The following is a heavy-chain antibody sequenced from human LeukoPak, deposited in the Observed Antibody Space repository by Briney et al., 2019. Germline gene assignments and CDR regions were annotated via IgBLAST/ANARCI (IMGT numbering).Heavy chain of an antibody. Sequence: ASVKVSCKASRYTFTAYYMHWVRQAPGQGLEWMGQINPNTGVTNYAQKFQGRVTMTRDTSISTAYMDLSRLTSDDTAVYYCARLTRTDGYYFDSWGQGTLVTVSS. CDR1: RYTFTAYY. V-gene: IGHV1-2*06. D-gene: IGHD5-24*01. CDR2: INPNTGVT. J-gene: IGHJ4*02. CDR3: ARLTRTDGYYFDS.